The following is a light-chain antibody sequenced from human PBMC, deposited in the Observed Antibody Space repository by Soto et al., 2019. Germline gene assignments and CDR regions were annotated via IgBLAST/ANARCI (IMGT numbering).Light chain of an antibody. CDR2: DAS. J-gene: IGKJ1*01. V-gene: IGKV1-33*01. Sequence: IHLTQSASSLSSSVGDRGTLTCQASRDINNYLVWYQQKPGKAPKFLIFDASILETGVPSRFRGSGSGTDFTFTIKSLQPEDIATYYCQQDHNRPRTFGQGAKVDIK. CDR3: QQDHNRPRT. CDR1: RDINNY.